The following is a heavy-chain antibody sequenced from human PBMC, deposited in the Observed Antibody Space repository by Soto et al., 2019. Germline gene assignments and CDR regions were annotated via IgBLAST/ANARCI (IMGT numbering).Heavy chain of an antibody. V-gene: IGHV1-69*13. CDR1: GYIFKNYA. Sequence: ASVKVSCKSSGYIFKNYAVTWLRQAPGQGLEWMGGIIPVFGTPDYSQKFRGRVTITADESTSTVYMELRSLTSEDTAVYYCARHLYDYVWGSYRHWGQGTLVTVSS. D-gene: IGHD3-16*02. CDR2: IIPVFGTP. CDR3: ARHLYDYVWGSYRH. J-gene: IGHJ4*02.